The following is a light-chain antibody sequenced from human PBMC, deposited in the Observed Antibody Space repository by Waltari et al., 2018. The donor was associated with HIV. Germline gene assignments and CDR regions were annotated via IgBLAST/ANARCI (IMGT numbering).Light chain of an antibody. CDR1: QSLLHSDGYNY. Sequence: EIVMTQSPLSLPVTPGEPASISCRSSQSLLHSDGYNYLDWYLQKPGQSPQLLIYLGSNRASGVPDRFSGSGSGTDFTLKISRVEAEDVGVYFCMHALQTPTFGQGTKVEIK. CDR3: MHALQTPT. J-gene: IGKJ1*01. V-gene: IGKV2-28*01. CDR2: LGS.